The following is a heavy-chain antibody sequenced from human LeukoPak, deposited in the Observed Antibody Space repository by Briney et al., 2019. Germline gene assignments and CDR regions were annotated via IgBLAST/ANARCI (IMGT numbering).Heavy chain of an antibody. CDR1: GYTFNGYY. CDR2: INPNSGGT. V-gene: IGHV1-2*02. Sequence: ASVKVSCKASGYTFNGYYIHWVRQAPGQGLEWMGWINPNSGGTNYAQKFQGRVTMTKDTSTSTVYMELSSLRSGDTAVFYCARDAMTSVTTSPYYFDYWGQGTLVTVSS. J-gene: IGHJ4*02. CDR3: ARDAMTSVTTSPYYFDY. D-gene: IGHD4-17*01.